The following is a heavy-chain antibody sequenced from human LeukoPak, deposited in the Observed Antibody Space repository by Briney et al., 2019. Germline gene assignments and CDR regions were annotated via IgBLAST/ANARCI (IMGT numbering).Heavy chain of an antibody. Sequence: GGSLRLSCAASGFTFSSYAMHWVRQAPGKGLEWVALISYDGSNKNYADSVKGRFTISRDNSKNTLYLQINTLRAEDTAVYYCARDQVAAPFSFDYWGQGTLVTVSS. D-gene: IGHD6-13*01. CDR2: ISYDGSNK. CDR3: ARDQVAAPFSFDY. CDR1: GFTFSSYA. J-gene: IGHJ4*02. V-gene: IGHV3-30-3*01.